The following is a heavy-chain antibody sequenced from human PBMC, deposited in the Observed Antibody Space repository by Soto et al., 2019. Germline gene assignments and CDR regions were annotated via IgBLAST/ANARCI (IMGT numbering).Heavy chain of an antibody. D-gene: IGHD3-9*01. Sequence: EVQLLESGGGLVQPGGSLRLSCAASGFTFSGYAMTWVRQAPGKGLEWVSPISGSGGSTYYADSVKGRFTISRDNSKNTLYLQMNSLRAEDTAVYYCAKDLRYFDWPQEFDYWGQGTLVTVSS. CDR3: AKDLRYFDWPQEFDY. CDR1: GFTFSGYA. CDR2: ISGSGGST. V-gene: IGHV3-23*01. J-gene: IGHJ4*02.